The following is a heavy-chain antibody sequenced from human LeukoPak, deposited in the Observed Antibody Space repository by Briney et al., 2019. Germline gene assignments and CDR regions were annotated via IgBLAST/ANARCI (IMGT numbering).Heavy chain of an antibody. CDR2: ISYDGSNK. Sequence: GRSLRLSCAASGFTFSSYGMHWVRQAPGKGLEWVAVISYDGSNKYYAGSVKGRFTISRDNSKNTLYLQMNSLRAEDTALYYCAKVGFGELLPDYWGQGTLVTVSS. J-gene: IGHJ4*02. D-gene: IGHD3-10*01. V-gene: IGHV3-30*18. CDR1: GFTFSSYG. CDR3: AKVGFGELLPDY.